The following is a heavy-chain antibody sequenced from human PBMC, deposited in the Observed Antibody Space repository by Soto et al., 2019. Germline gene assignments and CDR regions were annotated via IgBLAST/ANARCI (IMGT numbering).Heavy chain of an antibody. CDR2: ISYDGSNK. D-gene: IGHD6-13*01. J-gene: IGHJ4*02. Sequence: QVQLVESGGGVVRPGRSLRLSCAASGFTFSSYGMHWVRQAPGKGLEWVAVISYDGSNKYYADSVKGRFTISRDNSKNTLYLQMNSLRAEDTAVYYCAKDAAAGTGGLDYWGQGTLVTVSS. CDR3: AKDAAAGTGGLDY. V-gene: IGHV3-30*18. CDR1: GFTFSSYG.